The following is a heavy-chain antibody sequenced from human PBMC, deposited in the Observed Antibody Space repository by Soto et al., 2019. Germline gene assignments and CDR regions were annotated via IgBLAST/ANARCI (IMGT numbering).Heavy chain of an antibody. CDR3: VADLPGVSTSGGFYY. J-gene: IGHJ4*02. CDR1: GLTLSHAW. Sequence: EVQLVESGGGFVEPGGSLRLSCVGSGLTLSHAWMTWVRQAPGKGLEWVGGIKIKGEGGTMDYAAPVKGRFSVSRDDSENTLYLHMGSLHSEYTAMYDCVADLPGVSTSGGFYYWGQGTLVTVSS. CDR2: IKIKGEGGTM. V-gene: IGHV3-15*07. D-gene: IGHD2-2*01.